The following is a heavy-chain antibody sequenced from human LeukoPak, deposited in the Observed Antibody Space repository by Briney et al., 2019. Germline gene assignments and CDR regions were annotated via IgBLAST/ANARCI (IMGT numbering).Heavy chain of an antibody. V-gene: IGHV1-2*02. CDR3: ARDGYYYDSSGYYYGVY. CDR1: GYSFTNYY. D-gene: IGHD3-22*01. Sequence: VASVKVSCKASGYSFTNYYMHWVRQAPGQGLEWMGWINPNSGGTNYAQKFQGRLSMTRDTSISTAYMELSSLRSDDTAVYYCARDGYYYDSSGYYYGVYWGQGTLVTVSS. J-gene: IGHJ4*02. CDR2: INPNSGGT.